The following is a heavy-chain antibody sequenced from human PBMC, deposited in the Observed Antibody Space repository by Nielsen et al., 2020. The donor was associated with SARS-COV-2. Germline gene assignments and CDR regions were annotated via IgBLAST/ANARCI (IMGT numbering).Heavy chain of an antibody. D-gene: IGHD5-12*01. Sequence: SETLSLTCTVSGGSISSGGYYWSWIRHHPGKGPEWIGYIYFSGRTCYNPSLKSRVTISVDTSKNQFSLSLRSVTAADTAVYYCARESSGYYHYNYGMDVWGQGTTVTVAS. CDR3: ARESSGYYHYNYGMDV. CDR2: IYFSGRT. J-gene: IGHJ6*02. V-gene: IGHV4-31*03. CDR1: GGSISSGGYY.